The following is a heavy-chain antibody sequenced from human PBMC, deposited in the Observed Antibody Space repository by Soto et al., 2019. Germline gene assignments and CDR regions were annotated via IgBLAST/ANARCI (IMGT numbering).Heavy chain of an antibody. CDR3: ARSGLVAGPFDY. CDR2: IGTAGDT. J-gene: IGHJ4*02. Sequence: EVQLVESGGGLVQPGGSLRLSCAASGFTFSSYDMHWVRQATGKGLEWVSAIGTAGDTYYPGSVKGRFTISRENAKNSLYLQMNSLRAGDTAVYYCARSGLVAGPFDYWGQGTLVTVSS. CDR1: GFTFSSYD. D-gene: IGHD6-19*01. V-gene: IGHV3-13*01.